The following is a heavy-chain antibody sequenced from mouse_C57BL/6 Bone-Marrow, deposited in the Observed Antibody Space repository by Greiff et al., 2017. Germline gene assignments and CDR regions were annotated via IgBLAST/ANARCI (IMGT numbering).Heavy chain of an antibody. V-gene: IGHV1-81*01. D-gene: IGHD2-1*01. J-gene: IGHJ2*01. Sequence: VQLQQSGAELARPGASVKLSCKASGYTFTSYGISWVKQRTGQGLEWIGEIYPRSGNTYYNEKFKGKATLTADKSSSTAYMELRSLTSEDSAVYFCARVYYGKYKGLDNWGRGTTLTVSS. CDR2: IYPRSGNT. CDR1: GYTFTSYG. CDR3: ARVYYGKYKGLDN.